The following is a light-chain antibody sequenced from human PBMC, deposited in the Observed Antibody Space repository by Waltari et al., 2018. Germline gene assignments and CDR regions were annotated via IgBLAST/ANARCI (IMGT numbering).Light chain of an antibody. V-gene: IGLV2-14*01. CDR2: DVS. J-gene: IGLJ2*01. CDR1: SSDVGGYNY. CDR3: SSYTRSSTLV. Sequence: QSALTQPASVSGSPGPSTAISCTGTSSDVGGYNYVSWYQPHPGKAPKPMIYDVSKRPSGVSNRVSGSKAGNPASLTSSGLQAEDEAEYYCSSYTRSSTLVFGGGTKLTVL.